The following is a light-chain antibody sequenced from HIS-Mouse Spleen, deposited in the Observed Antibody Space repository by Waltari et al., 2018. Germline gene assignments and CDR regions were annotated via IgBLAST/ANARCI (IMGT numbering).Light chain of an antibody. CDR2: AAS. J-gene: IGKJ5*01. CDR1: QSISSY. V-gene: IGKV1-39*01. Sequence: DIQMTQSPSSLSASVGDRVTITCRDSQSISSYLNWYQQKPGKAPKLLIYAASSLQSGVPSRCSGSGSGTDFTLTISSLQPEDFATYYCQQSYSTPTSITFGQGTRLEIK. CDR3: QQSYSTPTSIT.